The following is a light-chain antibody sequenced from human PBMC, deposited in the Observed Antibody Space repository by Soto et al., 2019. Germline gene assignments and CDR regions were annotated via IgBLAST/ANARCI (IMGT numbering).Light chain of an antibody. V-gene: IGKV3-20*01. CDR3: QRYGSSPLIT. CDR2: GTS. CDR1: QSVSSSS. J-gene: IGKJ5*01. Sequence: EVVFTQSPGTLSFSPGGRATPSCRAIQSVSSSSLAWYQQRPGQAPRLLIYGTSSRATGIPDRFSGSGSGTDFTLTISRLEPEDFAVYFCQRYGSSPLITFGQGTRLEIK.